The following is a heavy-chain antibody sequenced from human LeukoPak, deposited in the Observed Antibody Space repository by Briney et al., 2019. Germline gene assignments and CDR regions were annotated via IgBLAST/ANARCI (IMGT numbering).Heavy chain of an antibody. D-gene: IGHD1-1*01. V-gene: IGHV4-4*07. J-gene: IGHJ6*03. CDR2: IYTSGST. CDR3: ARDLTGTTLRFPSYYYYYMDV. CDR1: GGSISSYY. Sequence: SATLSLTCTVSGGSISSYYWSWIRQPAGKGLEWIGRIYTSGSTNYNPSLKSRVTMSVDTSKNQFSLKLSSVTAADTAVYYCARDLTGTTLRFPSYYYYYMDVWGKGTTVNVSS.